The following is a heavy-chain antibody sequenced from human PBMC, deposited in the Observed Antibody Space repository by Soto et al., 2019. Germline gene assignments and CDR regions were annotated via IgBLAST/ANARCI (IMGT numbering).Heavy chain of an antibody. CDR3: ARASGGYDFNYXYYYYMEL. CDR2: INPNSGGT. D-gene: IGHD5-12*01. J-gene: IGHJ6*03. Sequence: ASVKVSCKASGYTFTGYYMHWVRQAPGQGLEWMGWINPNSGGTNYAQKFQGWVTMTRDTSISTAYMELSRLRSEDTAVYYCARASGGYDFNYXYYYYMELWGKGTTVTVSS. CDR1: GYTFTGYY. V-gene: IGHV1-2*04.